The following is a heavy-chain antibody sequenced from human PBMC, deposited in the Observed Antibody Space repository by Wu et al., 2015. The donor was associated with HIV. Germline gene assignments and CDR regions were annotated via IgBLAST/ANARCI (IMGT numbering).Heavy chain of an antibody. D-gene: IGHD2-21*01. Sequence: QVRLVQSGPQIKTPGASVTISCGTSGYDFMESLINWVRQDIGQATRVDGLDKSSGGRINYAHRFQGKVTMTRDVSSGTAYLALRGLTSDDTAKYYCVRGKSCCGGRRYCNGADCFNWDFEHWGQGTLIIVSS. V-gene: IGHV1-2*02. CDR3: VRGKSCCGGRRYCNGADCFNWDFEH. J-gene: IGHJ4*02. CDR2: KSSGGRI. CDR1: GYDFMESL.